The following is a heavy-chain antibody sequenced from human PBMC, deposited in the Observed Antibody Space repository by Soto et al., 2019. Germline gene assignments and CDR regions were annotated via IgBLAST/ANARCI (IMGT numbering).Heavy chain of an antibody. D-gene: IGHD3-22*01. V-gene: IGHV4-34*01. J-gene: IGHJ6*02. Sequence: QVQLQQWGAGLLKPSETLSLTCAVYGGSFRGYYWSWIRQPPGKGLEWIGEINHSGNTNYNPSLKSRVTISVDTSKNQFSLKLSSVTAADTAVYYCARHNYDGSGYYYYYYGMDVWGQGTTVTVSS. CDR2: INHSGNT. CDR3: ARHNYDGSGYYYYYYGMDV. CDR1: GGSFRGYY.